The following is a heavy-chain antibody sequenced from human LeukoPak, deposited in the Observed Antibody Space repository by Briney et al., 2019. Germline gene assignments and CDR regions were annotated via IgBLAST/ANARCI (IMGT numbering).Heavy chain of an antibody. V-gene: IGHV1-69*05. J-gene: IGHJ5*02. CDR2: IIPIFGTA. CDR3: ARGGGDYYDSSGYLPRGFNP. D-gene: IGHD3-22*01. CDR1: GGTFSSYA. Sequence: SVKVSCKASGGTFSSYAISWVRQAPGQGLEWMGGIIPIFGTANYAQKFQGRVTITTDESTSTAYMELSSLRSEDTAVYYCARGGGDYYDSSGYLPRGFNPWGQGTLVTVSS.